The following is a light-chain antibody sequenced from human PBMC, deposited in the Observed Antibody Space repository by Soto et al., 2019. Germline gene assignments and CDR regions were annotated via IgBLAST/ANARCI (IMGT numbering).Light chain of an antibody. V-gene: IGKV3D-20*02. J-gene: IGKJ4*01. CDR2: GAS. CDR1: QSVSSSY. Sequence: EIVLTQSPGTLSLSPGERATLSCRASQSVSSSYLAWYQQKPGQAPRPLIYGASSRAIGIPDRFSGSGSGTDFTLTISSLEPEDFAVYYCQQRSNWHTFGGGTKVEIK. CDR3: QQRSNWHT.